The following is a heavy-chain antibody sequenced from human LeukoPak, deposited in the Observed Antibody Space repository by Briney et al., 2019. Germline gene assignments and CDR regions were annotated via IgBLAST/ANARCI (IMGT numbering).Heavy chain of an antibody. V-gene: IGHV1-18*01. CDR1: GYTFTSYG. J-gene: IGHJ4*02. Sequence: ASVKVSCKASGYTFTSYGISWVRQAPGQGLEWMGWISAYNGNTNYAQKLQGRVTMTTDTSTSTAYMELRSLRSDDTAVYYCARDTYYDFWSGYRGLDYWGQGTLVTVSS. CDR2: ISAYNGNT. CDR3: ARDTYYDFWSGYRGLDY. D-gene: IGHD3-3*01.